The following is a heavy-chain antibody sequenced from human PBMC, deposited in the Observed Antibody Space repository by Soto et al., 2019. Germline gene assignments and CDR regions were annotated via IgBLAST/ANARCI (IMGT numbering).Heavy chain of an antibody. CDR1: GGSIKSNY. Sequence: QVQLQESGPGLVKPSETLSLTCTVSGGSIKSNYWSWIRQPPGKGLEWIGYIYYSGSTNYNPSLKSRVTISVDTSKKQFYLKLNSVTAADTDVYYCARDRGANGAYFDYWGQGTLVTVSS. J-gene: IGHJ4*02. V-gene: IGHV4-59*01. CDR3: ARDRGANGAYFDY. CDR2: IYYSGST. D-gene: IGHD3-10*01.